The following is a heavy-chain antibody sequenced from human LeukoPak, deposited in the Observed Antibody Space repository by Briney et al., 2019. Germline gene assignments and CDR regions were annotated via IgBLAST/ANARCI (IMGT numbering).Heavy chain of an antibody. J-gene: IGHJ4*02. CDR2: IYYSGST. D-gene: IGHD5-18*01. CDR3: ARLRDTAMGGPKIDY. Sequence: SETLSLTCTVSGGSISSSSYYWGWIRQPPGKGLEWIGSIYYSGSTYYNPSLKSRVTISVDTSKNQFSLKLCSVTAADTAVYYCARLRDTAMGGPKIDYWGQGTLVTVSS. V-gene: IGHV4-39*01. CDR1: GGSISSSSYY.